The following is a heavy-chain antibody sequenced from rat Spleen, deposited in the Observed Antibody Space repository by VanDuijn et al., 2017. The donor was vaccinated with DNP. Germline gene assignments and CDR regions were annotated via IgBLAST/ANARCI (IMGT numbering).Heavy chain of an antibody. Sequence: EVKLVESGGGLVQPGRSLKLSCAPSGFNFNDYWMGWVRQAPGKGLEWIGEIKKDSSTINYSPSLKDKFTISRDNAQNTLYLQMSKLGSEDTAIYYCARLGWHGWFAYWGQGTLVTVSS. CDR1: GFNFNDYW. CDR3: ARLGWHGWFAY. CDR2: IKKDSSTI. J-gene: IGHJ3*01. D-gene: IGHD1-11*01. V-gene: IGHV4-2*01.